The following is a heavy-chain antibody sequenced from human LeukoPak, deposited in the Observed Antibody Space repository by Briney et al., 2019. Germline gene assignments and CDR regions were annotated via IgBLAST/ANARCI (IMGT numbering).Heavy chain of an antibody. CDR3: GRDPNGNYIGAFEM. Sequence: GGSLRLSCAASGFTFSTYAMSWVRQAPGKGLEWAPGIHGGADIPSYADSVKGRFTISRDNSKNTLFLEMNSLRGEDTAVYYCGRDPNGNYIGAFEMWGPGTKVTVSS. J-gene: IGHJ3*02. CDR2: IHGGADIP. D-gene: IGHD1-7*01. CDR1: GFTFSTYA. V-gene: IGHV3-23*01.